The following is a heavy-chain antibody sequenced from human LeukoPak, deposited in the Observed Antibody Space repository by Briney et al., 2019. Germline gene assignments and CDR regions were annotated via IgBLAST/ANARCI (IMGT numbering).Heavy chain of an antibody. CDR1: GGSFSGYY. CDR3: ARGGGPRGRYFDY. Sequence: SETLSLTCAVYGGSFSGYYWSWIRQPPGKGQEWIGEINHSGSTNYNPSLKSRVTISVDTSKNQFSLKLSSVTAADTAVYYCARGGGPRGRYFDYWGQGTLVTVSS. CDR2: INHSGST. D-gene: IGHD3-10*01. V-gene: IGHV4-34*01. J-gene: IGHJ4*02.